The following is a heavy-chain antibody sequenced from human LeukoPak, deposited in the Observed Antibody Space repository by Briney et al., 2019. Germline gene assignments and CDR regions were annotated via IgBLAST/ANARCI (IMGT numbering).Heavy chain of an antibody. CDR1: GGSISSYY. CDR3: ARAEESGYSYGPFDY. J-gene: IGHJ4*02. D-gene: IGHD5-18*01. V-gene: IGHV4-59*08. Sequence: SETLSLTCTVSGGSISSYYWSWIRQPPGKGLEWIGYIYYSGSTNYNPSLKSRVTISVDTSKNQFSLKLSSVTAADTAVYYCARAEESGYSYGPFDYWGQGTLVTVSS. CDR2: IYYSGST.